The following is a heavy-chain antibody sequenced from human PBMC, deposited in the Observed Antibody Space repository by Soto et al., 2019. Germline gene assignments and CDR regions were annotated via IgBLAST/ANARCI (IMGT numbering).Heavy chain of an antibody. V-gene: IGHV3-23*01. CDR3: AKDGFRIAAPFVY. CDR2: ISGSGGYT. CDR1: GFTFSSYA. Sequence: GGSLRLSCAASGFTFSSYAMSWVRQAPGKGLEGVSGISGSGGYTYADSVKGRFTISRDNSKNTLYLQMNSLRAEDTAVYYCAKDGFRIAAPFVYWGQGTLVTVSS. J-gene: IGHJ4*02. D-gene: IGHD6-13*01.